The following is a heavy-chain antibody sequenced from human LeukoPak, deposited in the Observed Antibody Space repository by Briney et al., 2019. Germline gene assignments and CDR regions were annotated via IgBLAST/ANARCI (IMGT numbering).Heavy chain of an antibody. CDR3: AKDPQFGELLSVWFDP. CDR1: GFTFSNYA. J-gene: IGHJ5*02. V-gene: IGHV3-23*01. Sequence: GGSLRLSCAASGFTFSNYAMTWVRQAPGKGLAWVSTITGSGAVTYYADSVEGRFTISRDNSKKTLYLHMNSLRAEDTAVYYCAKDPQFGELLSVWFDPWGQGTLVTVSS. CDR2: ITGSGAVT. D-gene: IGHD3-10*01.